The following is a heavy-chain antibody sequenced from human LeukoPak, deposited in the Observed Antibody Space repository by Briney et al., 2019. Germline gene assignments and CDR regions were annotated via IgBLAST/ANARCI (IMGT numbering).Heavy chain of an antibody. J-gene: IGHJ5*02. CDR3: ARDGTLLDYDFWSGYRAANWFDP. CDR2: ISSSSSTI. CDR1: GFIFSDYY. V-gene: IGHV3-11*04. Sequence: GGSLRLSCAASGFIFSDYYMKWIRQAPGKGLEWVSYISSSSSTIYYADSVKGRFTISRDNAKNSLYLQMNSLRDEDTAVYYCARDGTLLDYDFWSGYRAANWFDPWGQGTLVTVSS. D-gene: IGHD3-3*01.